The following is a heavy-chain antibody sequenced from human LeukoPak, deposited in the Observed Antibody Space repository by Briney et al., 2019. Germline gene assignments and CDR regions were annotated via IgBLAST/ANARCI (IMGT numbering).Heavy chain of an antibody. CDR1: GFTFSRHN. CDR3: ARNYDFWSSPQGYMDV. Sequence: GGSLRLSCAASGFTFSRHNMKWVRQTPGKGLEWVSSISTSSSFIYYADSVKGRFTISRDNARNSLYLEMSSLRAEDTAIYYCARNYDFWSSPQGYMDVWGKGTTVILSS. D-gene: IGHD3-3*01. V-gene: IGHV3-21*01. J-gene: IGHJ6*03. CDR2: ISTSSSFI.